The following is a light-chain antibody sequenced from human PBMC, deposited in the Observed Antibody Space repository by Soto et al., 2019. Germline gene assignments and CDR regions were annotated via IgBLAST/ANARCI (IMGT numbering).Light chain of an antibody. CDR1: SSDVGGYNY. V-gene: IGLV2-8*01. J-gene: IGLJ2*01. Sequence: QSVLTQPPSASGSPGQSVTISCAGTSSDVGGYNYVSWYQQHPGKAPELMIYEVTKRPSGVPDRFSDSKSGNTASLTVSGLQAEDEADYYCSSYAGSSGILLGGGTKLTVL. CDR2: EVT. CDR3: SSYAGSSGIL.